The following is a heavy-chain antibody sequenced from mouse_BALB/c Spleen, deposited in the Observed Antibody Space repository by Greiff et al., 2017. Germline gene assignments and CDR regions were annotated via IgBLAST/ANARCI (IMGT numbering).Heavy chain of an antibody. V-gene: IGHV1-82*01. CDR2: IYPGDGDT. CDR3: ANDYPFAY. J-gene: IGHJ3*01. D-gene: IGHD2-4*01. Sequence: QVQLQQSGPELVKPGASVKISCKASGYAFSSSWMNWVKQRPGQGLEWIGRIYPGDGDTNYNGKFKGKATLTADKSSSTAYMQLSSLTSVDSAVYFCANDYPFAYWGQGTLVTVSA. CDR1: GYAFSSSW.